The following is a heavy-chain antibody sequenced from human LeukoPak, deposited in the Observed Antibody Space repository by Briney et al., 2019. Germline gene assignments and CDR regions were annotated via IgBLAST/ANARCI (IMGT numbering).Heavy chain of an antibody. V-gene: IGHV4-59*01. D-gene: IGHD3-16*01. CDR2: IYYTGST. CDR1: GDSITSYY. CDR3: ARETSQKGAHYMDV. Sequence: SETLSLTCTVSGDSITSYYWSWVRQPPGKGLEWIGYIYYTGSTNYNPSLKSRVTISVDTSKNQFSLKLSSVTAANTAVYYCARETSQKGAHYMDVWGKGTTVTISS. J-gene: IGHJ6*03.